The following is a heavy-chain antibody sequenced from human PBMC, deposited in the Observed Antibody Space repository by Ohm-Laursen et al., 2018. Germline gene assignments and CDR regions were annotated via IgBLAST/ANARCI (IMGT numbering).Heavy chain of an antibody. J-gene: IGHJ4*02. CDR1: GYTFTAYY. V-gene: IGHV1-2*02. D-gene: IGHD3-10*01. CDR2: INPNSGGT. CDR3: ARARITMVRGVSSTDY. Sequence: ASVKVSCKPSGYTFTAYYMHWVRQAPGQGLEWMGWINPNSGGTNYAQKFQGRVTMTRDTSISTAYMELSRLRSDDTAVYYCARARITMVRGVSSTDYWGQGTLVTVSS.